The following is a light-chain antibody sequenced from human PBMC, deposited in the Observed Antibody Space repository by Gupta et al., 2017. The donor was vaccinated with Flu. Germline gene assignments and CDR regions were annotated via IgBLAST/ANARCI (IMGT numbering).Light chain of an antibody. J-gene: IGKJ2*03. Sequence: DIQMTQSPSSLSASIGDRVTITCRASQSISSYLNWYQQKPGKAPKVLIYAASSLQSGVPSRFSGSGSGTDFTLTFTTLQPEDFATYYCQQSYSPPYSFGQGTNLQIK. V-gene: IGKV1-39*01. CDR1: QSISSY. CDR3: QQSYSPPYS. CDR2: AAS.